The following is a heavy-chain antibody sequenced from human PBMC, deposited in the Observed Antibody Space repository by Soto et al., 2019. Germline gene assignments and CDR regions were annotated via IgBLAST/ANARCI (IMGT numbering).Heavy chain of an antibody. CDR3: AGERETSSWFLSGFEY. J-gene: IGHJ4*02. D-gene: IGHD6-19*01. CDR2: ISDDGSKK. CDR1: GLTFIRHA. Sequence: QVQLVESGGGVVQPGRSLRLSCAASGLTFIRHAMHWVRQVPGKGLEWVAAISDDGSKKHYFDSVKGRFSISRDKSRNTVFLQMNSLRAEDTAVYFCAGERETSSWFLSGFEYWGQGTLVTVSS. V-gene: IGHV3-30-3*01.